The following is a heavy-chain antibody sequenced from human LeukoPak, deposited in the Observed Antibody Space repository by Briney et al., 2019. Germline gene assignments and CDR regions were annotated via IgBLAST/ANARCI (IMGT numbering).Heavy chain of an antibody. CDR1: GFMFSTYA. Sequence: GGSLRLSCEVSGFMFSTYAMYWVRQAPGKGPEFVSGINTYGGSTHYAKSVKGRFTISRDNSKNTLYLQMGSLRAEDTAVYYCARGRSAAEYDAFDIWGQGTLVTVSS. CDR2: INTYGGST. J-gene: IGHJ3*02. D-gene: IGHD2-15*01. CDR3: ARGRSAAEYDAFDI. V-gene: IGHV3-64*01.